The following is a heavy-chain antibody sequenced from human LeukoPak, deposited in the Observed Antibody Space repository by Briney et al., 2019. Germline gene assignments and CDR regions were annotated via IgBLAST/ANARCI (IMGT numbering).Heavy chain of an antibody. V-gene: IGHV3-53*01. CDR3: ARYDILTGSNFDAFDI. CDR2: IYSGGSA. Sequence: GGSLRLSCAASGFTFSSYSMNWVRQAPGKGLEWVSVIYSGGSAYYADSVKGRFTISRDNSKNTLYLQMNSLRAEDTAVYYCARYDILTGSNFDAFDIWGQGTMVTVSS. CDR1: GFTFSSYS. J-gene: IGHJ3*02. D-gene: IGHD3-9*01.